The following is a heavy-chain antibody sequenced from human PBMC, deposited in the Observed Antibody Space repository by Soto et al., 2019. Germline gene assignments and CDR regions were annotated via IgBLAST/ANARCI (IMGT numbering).Heavy chain of an antibody. CDR2: IYYSGST. J-gene: IGHJ3*02. CDR1: GGSISSYY. V-gene: IGHV4-59*12. D-gene: IGHD2-15*01. CDR3: ARARVDGIVVVVAATADDDAFDI. Sequence: SETLSLTCTVSGGSISSYYWSWIRQPPGKGLEWIGYIYYSGSTNYNPSLKSRVTISVDTSKNQFSLKLSSVTAADTAVYYCARARVDGIVVVVAATADDDAFDIWGQGTMVT.